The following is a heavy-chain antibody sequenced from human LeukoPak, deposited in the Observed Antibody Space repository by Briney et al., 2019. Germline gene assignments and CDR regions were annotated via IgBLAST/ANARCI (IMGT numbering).Heavy chain of an antibody. CDR3: ARDGRGYYDSSGYAFDI. D-gene: IGHD3-22*01. J-gene: IGHJ3*02. V-gene: IGHV3-66*01. CDR2: IYSGGST. Sequence: GGSLRLSCAASGFTVSSNYMSWVRQAPGKGLEWVSVIYSGGSTYYADSVKGRFTISKDNSKNTLYLQMNSLRAEDTAVYYCARDGRGYYDSSGYAFDIWGQGTMVTVSS. CDR1: GFTVSSNY.